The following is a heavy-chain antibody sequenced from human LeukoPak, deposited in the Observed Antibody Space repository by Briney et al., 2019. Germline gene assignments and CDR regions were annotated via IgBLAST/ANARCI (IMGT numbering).Heavy chain of an antibody. CDR1: GGSIRSGGYY. J-gene: IGHJ5*02. V-gene: IGHV4-31*03. D-gene: IGHD3-22*01. Sequence: SETLSLTCTFSGGSIRSGGYYWSWIRQHPGKGLGWIGYIYYSGSTYYNPSLKSRVTISVDTSKNQFSLKLSSVTAADTAVYYCASAEARYNYGEVTSNWFDPWGQGTLVTVSS. CDR3: ASAEARYNYGEVTSNWFDP. CDR2: IYYSGST.